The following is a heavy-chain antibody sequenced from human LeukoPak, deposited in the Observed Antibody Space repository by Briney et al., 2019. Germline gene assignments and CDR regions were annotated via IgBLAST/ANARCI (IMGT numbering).Heavy chain of an antibody. J-gene: IGHJ4*02. Sequence: GGSLRLSCAASEFTFNIYAMSWVRQAPGKGLEWFSSISGSGSSTFYADSVKGRFILSRDNSKNTLYLQMNSLRAEDTAVYYCAKHTAGTKALDYWGQGTLVTVSS. D-gene: IGHD1-1*01. V-gene: IGHV3-23*01. CDR3: AKHTAGTKALDY. CDR1: EFTFNIYA. CDR2: ISGSGSST.